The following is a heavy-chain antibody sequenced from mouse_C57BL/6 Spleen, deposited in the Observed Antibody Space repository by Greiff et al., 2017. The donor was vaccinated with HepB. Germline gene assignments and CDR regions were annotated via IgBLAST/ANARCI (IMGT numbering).Heavy chain of an antibody. J-gene: IGHJ1*03. Sequence: QVQLQQPGAELVKPGASVKLSCKASGYTFTSYWMHWVKQRPGQGLEWIGMIHPNSGSTNYNEKFKSKAKLTVDKSSSTAYMQLSSLTSEDSAVYDCARERGNWYFDVWGTGTTVTVSS. CDR1: GYTFTSYW. CDR2: IHPNSGST. CDR3: ARERGNWYFDV. V-gene: IGHV1-64*01.